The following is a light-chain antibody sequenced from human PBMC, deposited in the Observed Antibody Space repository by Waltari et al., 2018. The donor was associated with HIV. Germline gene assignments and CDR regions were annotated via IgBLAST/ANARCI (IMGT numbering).Light chain of an antibody. Sequence: QSVLTQPPSTSGTPGQRVTIPCSGSTSNLGSNAVTWYRQLPGTAPKLVIYSNNQRMPGVPDRFTGSKSGTSASLAISGLQSEDEAVYYCAAWDDSLTGNVIFGGGTKLTVL. V-gene: IGLV1-44*01. CDR1: TSNLGSNA. CDR2: SNN. J-gene: IGLJ2*01. CDR3: AAWDDSLTGNVI.